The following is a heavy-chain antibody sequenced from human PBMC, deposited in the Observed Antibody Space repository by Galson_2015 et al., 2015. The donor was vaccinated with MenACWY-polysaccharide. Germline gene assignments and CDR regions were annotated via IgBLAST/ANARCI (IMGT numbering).Heavy chain of an antibody. D-gene: IGHD3-16*01. CDR1: GYTFTNNW. J-gene: IGHJ5*02. CDR3: ARQQGRIIGAQNRYFDP. CDR2: VFPDDSDT. Sequence: QSGAEVKKPGESLKISCKGSGYTFTNNWIGWVRQMPGKGLEWMGIVFPDDSDTRYNPSFQGQVTISVDKSISTAYLQLNSLKASDTAIYYCARQQGRIIGAQNRYFDPWGQGT. V-gene: IGHV5-51*01.